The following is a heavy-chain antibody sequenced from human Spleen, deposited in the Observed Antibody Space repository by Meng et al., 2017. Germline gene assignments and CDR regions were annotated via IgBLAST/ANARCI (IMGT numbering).Heavy chain of an antibody. V-gene: IGHV4-31*03. CDR2: IYYSGST. CDR1: GGSVSSGGYS. Sequence: SETLSLTCTVSGGSVSSGGYSWSWIRQHPGKGLEWIGYIYYSGSTYYNPSLKSRVSISVDTSKNQFSLKLSSVTAADTAVYYCARGQTYYYDSSGTMGYAFDIWGQGTMVTVSS. J-gene: IGHJ3*02. CDR3: ARGQTYYYDSSGTMGYAFDI. D-gene: IGHD3-22*01.